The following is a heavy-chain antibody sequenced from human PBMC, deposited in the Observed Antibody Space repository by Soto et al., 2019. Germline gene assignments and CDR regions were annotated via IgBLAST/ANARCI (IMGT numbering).Heavy chain of an antibody. CDR2: ISYDGSNK. J-gene: IGHJ4*02. CDR1: GFTFSSYA. V-gene: IGHV3-30-3*01. Sequence: PVGSLRLSCAASGFTFSSYAMHWVRQAPGKGLEWVAVISYDGSNKYYADSVKGRFTISRDNSKNTLYLQMNSLRAEDTAVYYCARDPSNYDFWSGYPLDYWGQGTLVTVSS. D-gene: IGHD3-3*01. CDR3: ARDPSNYDFWSGYPLDY.